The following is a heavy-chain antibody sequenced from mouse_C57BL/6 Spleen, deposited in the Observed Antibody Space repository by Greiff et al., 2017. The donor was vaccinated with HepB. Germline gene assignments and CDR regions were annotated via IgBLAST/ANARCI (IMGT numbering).Heavy chain of an antibody. Sequence: QVQLQQPGAELVRPGSSVKLSCKASGYTFTSYWMHWVKQRPIQGLEWIGNIDPSDSETHYNQKFKDKATLTVDKSSSTAYMQLSSLTSEDVAVYYCARRDYYGSSYLYFDVWGTGTTVTVSS. V-gene: IGHV1-52*01. J-gene: IGHJ1*03. CDR2: IDPSDSET. CDR3: ARRDYYGSSYLYFDV. CDR1: GYTFTSYW. D-gene: IGHD1-1*01.